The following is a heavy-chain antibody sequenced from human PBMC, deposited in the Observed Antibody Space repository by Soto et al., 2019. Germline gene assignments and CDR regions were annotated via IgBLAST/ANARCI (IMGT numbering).Heavy chain of an antibody. CDR1: GFAFSDAS. V-gene: IGHV3-15*01. CDR3: TPLASGHYGYDF. J-gene: IGHJ4*02. D-gene: IGHD3-3*01. CDR2: IKTKSSGGTT. Sequence: DVQLVESGGDLVKPGGSLRLSCAASGFAFSDASMSWVRQAPGKGLEWVGRIKTKSSGGTTDYAAPVKRRFTISRDDSKNTVYLQMDSLKAEDTAVYSCTPLASGHYGYDFLGQGTLVTVSS.